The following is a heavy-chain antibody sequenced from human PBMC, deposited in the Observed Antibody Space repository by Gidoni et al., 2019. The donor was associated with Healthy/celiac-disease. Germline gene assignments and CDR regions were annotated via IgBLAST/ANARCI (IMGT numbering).Heavy chain of an antibody. J-gene: IGHJ5*02. CDR2: IYPGDSDT. CDR1: GYSFTSYW. V-gene: IGHV5-51*01. Sequence: EVQLVQSGAEVKKPGESLKISWKGSGYSFTSYWIGWVRQMTGKGLEWMGIIYPGDSDTRYSPSFQGQVTISADKSISTAYLQWSSLKASDTAMYYCARQPDYGGNYIASWFDPWGQGTLVTVSS. CDR3: ARQPDYGGNYIASWFDP. D-gene: IGHD4-17*01.